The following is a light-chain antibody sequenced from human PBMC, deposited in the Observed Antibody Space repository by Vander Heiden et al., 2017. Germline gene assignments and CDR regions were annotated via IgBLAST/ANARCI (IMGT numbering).Light chain of an antibody. V-gene: IGLV5-45*03. CDR1: SGISVGTYR. J-gene: IGLJ3*02. Sequence: QAVLTQPSSLSASPGASASLTCTLRSGISVGTYRIYWYQQKSGSPPQYLLRYTSDSNNQQGSGVPSRFSGSRDASANAGILLIAGLQSEDEADYYCMIWHSSAWVFGGGTKLTVL. CDR3: MIWHSSAWV. CDR2: YTSDSNN.